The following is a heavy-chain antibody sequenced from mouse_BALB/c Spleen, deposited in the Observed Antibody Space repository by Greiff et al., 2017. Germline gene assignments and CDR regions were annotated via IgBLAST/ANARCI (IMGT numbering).Heavy chain of an antibody. Sequence: EVQGVESGGGLVQPGGSRKLSCAASGFTFSSFGMHWVRQAPEKGLEWVAYISSGSSTIYYADTVKGRFTISRDNPKNTLFLQMTSLRSEDTAMYYCAREDGNYEGYWYFDVWGAGTTVTVSS. D-gene: IGHD2-1*01. CDR1: GFTFSSFG. J-gene: IGHJ1*01. CDR3: AREDGNYEGYWYFDV. V-gene: IGHV5-17*02. CDR2: ISSGSSTI.